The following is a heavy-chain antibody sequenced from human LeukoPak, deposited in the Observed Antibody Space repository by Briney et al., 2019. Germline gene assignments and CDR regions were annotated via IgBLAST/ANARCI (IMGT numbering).Heavy chain of an antibody. V-gene: IGHV1-69*04. J-gene: IGHJ4*02. Sequence: SVKVSCKASGGTFSSHAISWVRQAPGQGLEWMGRIIPILGIANYAQKFRGRVTITADKSTSTAYMELSSLRSEDTAVYYCAREAVYCSSTSCYAWGQGTLVTVSS. D-gene: IGHD2-2*01. CDR1: GGTFSSHA. CDR2: IIPILGIA. CDR3: AREAVYCSSTSCYA.